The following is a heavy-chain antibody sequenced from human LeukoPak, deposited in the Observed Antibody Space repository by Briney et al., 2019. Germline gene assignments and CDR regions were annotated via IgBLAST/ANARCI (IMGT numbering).Heavy chain of an antibody. CDR2: ISSNGGST. CDR3: VVDYDILTGYSEYVTRFDP. J-gene: IGHJ5*02. CDR1: GFTFSSYA. D-gene: IGHD3-9*01. V-gene: IGHV3-64D*06. Sequence: GGSLRLSCSASGFTFSSYAMHWVRQAPGKGLEYVSAISSNGGSTYYADSVKGRFTISRDNSKNTLYLQMSSLRAEDTAVYYCVVDYDILTGYSEYVTRFDPWGQGTLVTVSS.